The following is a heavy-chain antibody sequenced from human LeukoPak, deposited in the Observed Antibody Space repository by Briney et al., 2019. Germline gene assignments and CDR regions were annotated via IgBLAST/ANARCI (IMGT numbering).Heavy chain of an antibody. D-gene: IGHD4-11*01. Sequence: PSETLSLTCTVSGGSISSYYWNWLRQPPGRGLVWVGYIYYSGSTNYNASLKSRVTISIDTSKNQFSLKLSSVTAADTAVYYCARALYPTFDYWGQGTLVTVSS. CDR2: IYYSGST. CDR1: GGSISSYY. J-gene: IGHJ4*02. CDR3: ARALYPTFDY. V-gene: IGHV4-59*13.